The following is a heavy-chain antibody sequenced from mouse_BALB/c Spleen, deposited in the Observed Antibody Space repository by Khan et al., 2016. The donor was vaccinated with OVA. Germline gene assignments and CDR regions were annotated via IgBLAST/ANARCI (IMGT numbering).Heavy chain of an antibody. Sequence: EVQLQESGPGLVKPSQSLSLTCTVTGYSITSDYAWNWIRQFPGNKLEWMGYISSSGSTNYNPALKSRISITRDTSKNQSFLQLNSVTTEDTATYYCARDGAHYNYAMDYWGQGTSVTVSS. J-gene: IGHJ4*01. CDR2: ISSSGST. D-gene: IGHD1-1*02. CDR1: GYSITSDYA. V-gene: IGHV3-2*02. CDR3: ARDGAHYNYAMDY.